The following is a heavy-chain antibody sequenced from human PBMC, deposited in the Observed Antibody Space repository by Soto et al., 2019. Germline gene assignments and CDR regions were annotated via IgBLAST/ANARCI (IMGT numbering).Heavy chain of an antibody. D-gene: IGHD2-2*01. CDR2: IYYSGST. CDR1: GGSISSGGYY. V-gene: IGHV4-31*03. CDR3: ARALEGDQLTRGGACDI. J-gene: IGHJ3*02. Sequence: QVQLQESGPGLVKPSQTLSLTCTVSGGSISSGGYYWSWIRQHPGKGLEWIGYIYYSGSTYYNPSLKSRVTISLDASKNLFSLKLSSVTAAGSAEYSCARALEGDQLTRGGACDIWGQGTMVTVSS.